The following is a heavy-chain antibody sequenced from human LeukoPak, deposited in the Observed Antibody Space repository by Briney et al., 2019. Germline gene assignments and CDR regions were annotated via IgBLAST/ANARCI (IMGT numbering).Heavy chain of an antibody. CDR1: GDSVSSNSAA. CDR3: ARAAATGFFDY. D-gene: IGHD6-13*01. V-gene: IGHV6-1*01. CDR2: TYNRSKWYN. Sequence: LSQTLSLTCATSGDSVSSNSAAWSWIRQSPSRGLEWLGRTYNRSKWYNDYAVSVKSRITINPDTSKNQFSLQLNSVTPEDTAVYYCARAAATGFFDYWGQGTLVTVSS. J-gene: IGHJ4*02.